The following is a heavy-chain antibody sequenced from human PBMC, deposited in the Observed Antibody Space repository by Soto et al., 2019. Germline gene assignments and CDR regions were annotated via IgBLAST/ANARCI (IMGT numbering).Heavy chain of an antibody. CDR2: ISASGGSA. Sequence: GGSLSLSCTASGFPFSSYSMSWVRQAPGKGLEWVSAISASGGSADYADSVKGRFTISRDNSKNTLYLQMNSLRVEDTAVYYCAKDARSGWNFDYWGQGTLVTVSS. J-gene: IGHJ4*02. CDR3: AKDARSGWNFDY. D-gene: IGHD6-19*01. CDR1: GFPFSSYS. V-gene: IGHV3-23*01.